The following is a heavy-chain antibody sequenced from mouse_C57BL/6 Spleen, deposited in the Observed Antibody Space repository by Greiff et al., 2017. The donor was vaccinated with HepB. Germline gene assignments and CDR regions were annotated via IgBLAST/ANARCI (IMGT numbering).Heavy chain of an antibody. V-gene: IGHV1-26*01. J-gene: IGHJ2*01. CDR3: AGDYGFDY. D-gene: IGHD2-4*01. CDR2: INPNNGGT. Sequence: EVQLQQSGPELVKPGASVKISCKASGYTFTDYYMNWVKQSHGKSLEWIGDINPNNGGTSYNQKFKGKATLTVDKSSSTAYMELRSLTSEDSAVYYCAGDYGFDYWGQGTTLTVSS. CDR1: GYTFTDYY.